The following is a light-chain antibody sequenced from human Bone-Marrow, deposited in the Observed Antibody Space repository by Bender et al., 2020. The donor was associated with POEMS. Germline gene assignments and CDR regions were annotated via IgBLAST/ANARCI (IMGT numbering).Light chain of an antibody. J-gene: IGLJ1*01. Sequence: SYELTQPPSVSVSPGQTVTITCSGEKLGDKFASWYQQKPGQSPVLVIYQDTKRPSGIPERFSGSNSGNTATLTISRVEVEDEADYHCQVWDGGSGPRYVFGPGTTVTVL. CDR2: QDT. CDR1: KLGDKF. CDR3: QVWDGGSGPRYV. V-gene: IGLV3-1*01.